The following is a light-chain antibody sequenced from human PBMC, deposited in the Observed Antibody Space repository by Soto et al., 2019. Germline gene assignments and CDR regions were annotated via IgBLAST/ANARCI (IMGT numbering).Light chain of an antibody. CDR2: DVS. CDR3: GLYTSSSTVV. Sequence: QSVLTQPASVSGSPGQSITISCTGTSSDIDDYNYVSWYQQHPGKAPKLMVYDVSYRPSGVSNRFSGSKSGSTASLTISGLRAEDEADYYCGLYTSSSTVVFGGGTKLTVL. CDR1: SSDIDDYNY. J-gene: IGLJ2*01. V-gene: IGLV2-14*01.